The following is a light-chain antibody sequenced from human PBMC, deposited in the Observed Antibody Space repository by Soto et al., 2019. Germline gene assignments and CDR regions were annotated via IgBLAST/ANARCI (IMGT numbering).Light chain of an antibody. Sequence: DIQMTQSPSTLSASVGDSVTITCRASRGLRNSLAWYQQKPGKAPKLLIYAASSLQSGVPSRFSGSGSGTDFTLTISSLQPEDFAVYSCQQYNNWPITFGQGTRLEIK. CDR1: RGLRNS. CDR3: QQYNNWPIT. J-gene: IGKJ5*01. V-gene: IGKV1-5*01. CDR2: AAS.